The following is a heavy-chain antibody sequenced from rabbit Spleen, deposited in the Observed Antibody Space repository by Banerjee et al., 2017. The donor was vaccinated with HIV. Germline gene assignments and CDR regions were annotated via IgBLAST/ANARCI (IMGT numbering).Heavy chain of an antibody. CDR3: ARDAGSGPYIDGYFSL. J-gene: IGHJ4*01. CDR1: GFSFGRNYD. D-gene: IGHD4-2*01. CDR2: IYTGNSKT. V-gene: IGHV1S45*01. Sequence: QEQLVESGGGLVRPEGSLKLSCTASGFSFGRNYDMCWVRQPPGKGLEWIGCIYTGNSKTYYASWARGRVTISKTSSPTVTLQMTSLTVADTATYFCARDAGSGPYIDGYFSLWGQGTLVTVS.